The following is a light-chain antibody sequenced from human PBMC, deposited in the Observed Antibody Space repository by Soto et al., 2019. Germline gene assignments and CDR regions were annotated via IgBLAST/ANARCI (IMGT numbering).Light chain of an antibody. CDR3: AAWDDDLSGVL. CDR1: SSNIGSNY. V-gene: IGLV1-47*01. Sequence: QPVLTQPPSASGTPGQRVTISCSGSSSNIGSNYVYWYQQLPGTAPKLLIYRNNQRPSGVPDRFSGSNSGTSASLAISGLRSEDEADYFCAAWDDDLSGVLFGGGTKLTVL. J-gene: IGLJ2*01. CDR2: RNN.